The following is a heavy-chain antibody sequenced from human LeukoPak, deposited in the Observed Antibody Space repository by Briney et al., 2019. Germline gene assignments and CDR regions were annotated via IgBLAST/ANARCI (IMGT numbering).Heavy chain of an antibody. D-gene: IGHD3-3*01. CDR1: GYTFTGYY. CDR3: ARGQKARQYYDFWGGYYADDAFDI. Sequence: ASVTVSCKASGYTFTGYYMHWVRQAPGQGLEWMGWINPNSGGTNYTQKFQGRVTMTRDTSISTAYMELSRLRSDDTAGYFCARGQKARQYYDFWGGYYADDAFDIWGQGTMVTVSS. V-gene: IGHV1-2*02. J-gene: IGHJ3*02. CDR2: INPNSGGT.